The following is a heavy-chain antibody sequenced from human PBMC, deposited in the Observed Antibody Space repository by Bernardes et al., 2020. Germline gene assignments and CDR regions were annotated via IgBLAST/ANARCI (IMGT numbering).Heavy chain of an antibody. CDR3: AREIGLYCGGCSCFGSYFDG. Sequence: GGSLRLSCAASGFTFSDYYMNWVRQAPGKGLEWVSYISSSSSTIYYADSVKGRFTISRDNAKNSLYLQMNSLRDEDTAVYYCAREIGLYCGGCSCFGSYFDGWNQGTLVTVS. V-gene: IGHV3-48*02. D-gene: IGHD2-15*01. CDR1: GFTFSDYY. CDR2: ISSSSSTI. J-gene: IGHJ4*01.